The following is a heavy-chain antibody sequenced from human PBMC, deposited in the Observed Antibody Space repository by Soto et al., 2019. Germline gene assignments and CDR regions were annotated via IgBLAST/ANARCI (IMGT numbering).Heavy chain of an antibody. D-gene: IGHD6-6*01. Sequence: ASVKVSCKASGYNFTNYALHWVRQAPGQSLEWLGWLHTGTGSTKYSQKFQGRLTITRDTSASAAYMELTSLRSEDTAVYYCARESRAFVLWLDPWGQGTLVTVSS. CDR3: ARESRAFVLWLDP. J-gene: IGHJ5*02. CDR2: LHTGTGST. V-gene: IGHV1-3*04. CDR1: GYNFTNYA.